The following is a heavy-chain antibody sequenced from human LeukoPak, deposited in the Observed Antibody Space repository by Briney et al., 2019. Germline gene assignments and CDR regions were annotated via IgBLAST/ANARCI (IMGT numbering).Heavy chain of an antibody. Sequence: PGGSLRLSCAASGFSFSSYTMNWVRQAPGKGLEWVPKIGGSGGDTYYADSVKGRFTISRDNLKNTLYLQMNSLRAEDTALYYCADWNYVHYWGQGTLVTVSS. J-gene: IGHJ4*02. CDR3: ADWNYVHY. CDR2: IGGSGGDT. CDR1: GFSFSSYT. V-gene: IGHV3-23*01. D-gene: IGHD1-7*01.